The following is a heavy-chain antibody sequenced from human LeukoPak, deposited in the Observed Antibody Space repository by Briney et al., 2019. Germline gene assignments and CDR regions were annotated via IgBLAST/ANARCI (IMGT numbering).Heavy chain of an antibody. V-gene: IGHV1-18*01. D-gene: IGHD6-25*01. Sequence: ASVKVSCKASGYTFATYGFCWVRQAPGHGLEWMGWIRANNGKTNFAQKFQDRVSMTTDTSTTTAYMELTSLRPDDTAVYYCAKVAGDRLDSWGQGTLVTVSS. J-gene: IGHJ4*02. CDR2: IRANNGKT. CDR1: GYTFATYG. CDR3: AKVAGDRLDS.